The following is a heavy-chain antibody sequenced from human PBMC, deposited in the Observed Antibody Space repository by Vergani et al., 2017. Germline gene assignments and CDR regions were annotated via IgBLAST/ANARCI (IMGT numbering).Heavy chain of an antibody. CDR2: IYTSGST. J-gene: IGHJ4*02. Sequence: QLQLQESGSGLVKPSQTLSLNCAASGGSISSGAFSWGWIRQPAGKGLEWIGRIYTSGSTNYNPSLKSRVTISVDTSKNQFSLKLSSVTAADTAVYYCARDAEMATISWGQGTLVTVSS. V-gene: IGHV4-61*02. CDR3: ARDAEMATIS. CDR1: GGSISSGAFS. D-gene: IGHD5-24*01.